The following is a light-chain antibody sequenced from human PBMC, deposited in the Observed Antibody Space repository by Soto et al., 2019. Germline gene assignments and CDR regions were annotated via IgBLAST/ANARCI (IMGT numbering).Light chain of an antibody. V-gene: IGKV1-39*01. CDR3: QQSYCTPWT. CDR1: QSISNY. Sequence: DIQLTQSPASLSASLGDRVTITCRASQSISNYLSWYQQKPGKAPNLMIDVAYSLQRGVPSWFRSSGSGTDFTLTISSLQPEDFATYYCQQSYCTPWTFGVGTKVDI. CDR2: VAY. J-gene: IGKJ1*01.